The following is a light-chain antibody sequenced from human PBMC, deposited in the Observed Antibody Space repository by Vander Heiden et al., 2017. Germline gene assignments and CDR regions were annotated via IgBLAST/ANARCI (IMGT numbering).Light chain of an antibody. J-gene: IGKJ1*01. CDR1: QSVSNSY. CDR3: QQYGSSPRT. V-gene: IGKV3-20*01. Sequence: EIVLTQSPGTLSLSPGERATLSCRASQSVSNSYVAWYQVRPGQAPTLLIYSASFRATGIPDRFTGSGSGADFTLTISRLEPGDFALYYCQQYGSSPRTFGQGTKVAIK. CDR2: SAS.